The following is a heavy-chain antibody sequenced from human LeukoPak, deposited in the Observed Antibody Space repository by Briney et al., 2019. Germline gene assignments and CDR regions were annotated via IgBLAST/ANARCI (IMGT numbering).Heavy chain of an antibody. J-gene: IGHJ6*02. CDR1: GLTFSDAW. CDR3: TLDQGGQCYYGMNV. V-gene: IGHV3-15*01. CDR2: IKSKRNGGTT. D-gene: IGHD2-15*01. Sequence: GGSLRLSCTVSGLTFSDAWMSWVRRAPGRGLEWVGRIKSKRNGGTTDYAAPVKDRFAISRDDSQNTLYLQMNSLKTEDTAVYYCTLDQGGQCYYGMNVWGQGTTVTVSS.